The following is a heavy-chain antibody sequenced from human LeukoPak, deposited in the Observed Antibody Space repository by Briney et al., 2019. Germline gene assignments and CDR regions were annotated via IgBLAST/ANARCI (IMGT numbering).Heavy chain of an antibody. D-gene: IGHD3-22*01. CDR1: GGSISSGSISTYY. Sequence: SETLSLTCIMSGGSISSGSISTYYWTWIRQPPGKGLEWIGYIYYSGSTNYNPSLKSRVTISLDTSKNQFSLKLSSVTAADTAVYYCAGTDYYDGSGYYPRGAFDIWGQGTMVTVSS. J-gene: IGHJ3*02. CDR2: IYYSGST. V-gene: IGHV4-61*01. CDR3: AGTDYYDGSGYYPRGAFDI.